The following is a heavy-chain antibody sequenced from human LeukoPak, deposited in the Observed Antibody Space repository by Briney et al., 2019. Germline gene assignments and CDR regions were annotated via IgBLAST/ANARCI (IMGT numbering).Heavy chain of an antibody. CDR3: ARTGGRDGYGFDS. CDR1: GFTFSSHG. Sequence: GGSLRLSCAASGFTFSSHGMHWVRQAPGKGLEWVAVVQYHGSDKNYADSVKGRFTVSRDNSKNTAYLQMNSLRVEDTALYYCARTGGRDGYGFDSWGQGTLVTVS. D-gene: IGHD5-24*01. J-gene: IGHJ4*02. V-gene: IGHV3-33*01. CDR2: VQYHGSDK.